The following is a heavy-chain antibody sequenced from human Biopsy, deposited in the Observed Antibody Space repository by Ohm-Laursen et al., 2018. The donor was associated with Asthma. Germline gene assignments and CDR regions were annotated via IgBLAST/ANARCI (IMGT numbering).Heavy chain of an antibody. CDR3: ARHPYNFGGFDY. J-gene: IGHJ4*02. D-gene: IGHD5-24*01. V-gene: IGHV1-18*04. CDR1: GYTFRSYG. CDR2: ISTFTGNT. Sequence: SVKVSCKASGYTFRSYGVSWVRQAPGQGLEWMGWISTFTGNTHFGQKFQGRVTMTTDTSTATAYMELRSLRSDDTAVYYCARHPYNFGGFDYWGQGSLVLVSS.